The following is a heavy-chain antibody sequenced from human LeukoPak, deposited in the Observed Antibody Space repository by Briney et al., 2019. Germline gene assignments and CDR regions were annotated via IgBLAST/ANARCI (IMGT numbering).Heavy chain of an antibody. CDR1: GFTLTDYW. J-gene: IGHJ4*02. V-gene: IGHV3-7*01. D-gene: IGHD3-3*01. CDR3: ARLREIPVFGVVTKSTSYFDY. Sequence: GGSLRLSCAASGFTLTDYWMSWVRQAPGKGLELVANIKQDRSEKYYVDSVKGRFTISRDNAKNSLYLQMNSLRAEDTAVYYCARLREIPVFGVVTKSTSYFDYWGQGTLVTVSS. CDR2: IKQDRSEK.